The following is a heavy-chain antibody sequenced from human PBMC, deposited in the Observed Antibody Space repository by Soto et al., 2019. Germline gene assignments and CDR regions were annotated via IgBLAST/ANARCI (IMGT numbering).Heavy chain of an antibody. CDR2: IIPILGIA. V-gene: IGHV1-69*08. CDR3: AREPDYYGSGSYYNDGWFDP. D-gene: IGHD3-10*01. J-gene: IGHJ5*02. Sequence: QVQLVQSGAEVKKPGSSVKVSCKASGGTFSSYTISWVRQAPGQGLEWMGRIIPILGIANYAQKFQGSVTITADNATSTAYMELSSLRSEDTAVYYCAREPDYYGSGSYYNDGWFDPWGQGTLVTVSS. CDR1: GGTFSSYT.